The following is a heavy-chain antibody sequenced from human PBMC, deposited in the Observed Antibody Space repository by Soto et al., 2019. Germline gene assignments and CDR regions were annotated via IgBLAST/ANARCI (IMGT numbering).Heavy chain of an antibody. CDR3: VKRFRNWGACDF. J-gene: IGHJ3*01. V-gene: IGHV3-23*01. CDR2: IGGTADDSDGVL. Sequence: VPLLESGGELVQPGGSLRLSCVASGFILNTYALSWVLQAPGKGLEWVSNIGGTADDSDGVLWYVDFVKGRFTISRGRPSNTLFPHMDDLSSEDSALYYCVKRFRNWGACDFWGQGTTVVASS. CDR1: GFILNTYA. D-gene: IGHD7-27*01.